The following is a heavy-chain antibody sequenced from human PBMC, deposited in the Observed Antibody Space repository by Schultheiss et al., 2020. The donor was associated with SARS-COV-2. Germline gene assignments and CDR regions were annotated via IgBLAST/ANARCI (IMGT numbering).Heavy chain of an antibody. CDR2: IRSKANSYAT. J-gene: IGHJ4*02. D-gene: IGHD4-17*01. Sequence: GESLKISCAASGFTFSGSAMHWVRQASGKGLEWVGRIRSKANSYATAYAASVKGRFTISRDDSKNTAYLQMNSLKTEDTAVYYCTRLDTVTHGRTFDYWGQGTLVTVSS. V-gene: IGHV3-73*01. CDR3: TRLDTVTHGRTFDY. CDR1: GFTFSGSA.